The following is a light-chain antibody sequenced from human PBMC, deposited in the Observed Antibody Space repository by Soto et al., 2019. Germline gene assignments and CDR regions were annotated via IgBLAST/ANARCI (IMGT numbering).Light chain of an antibody. CDR3: QQHINWPLT. Sequence: EIVLTQSPATLSLSPGERATLSCRASQTVSSSLAWYQQKPGQAPRLLIYEASNRAIGIPARFSGSGSGADFTLTISSLEPEDFALYYCQQHINWPLTFGGGTKVDIK. CDR1: QTVSSS. CDR2: EAS. V-gene: IGKV3-11*01. J-gene: IGKJ4*01.